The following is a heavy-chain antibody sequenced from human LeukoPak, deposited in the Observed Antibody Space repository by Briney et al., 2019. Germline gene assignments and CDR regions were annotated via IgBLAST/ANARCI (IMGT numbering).Heavy chain of an antibody. V-gene: IGHV6-1*01. D-gene: IGHD2-2*01. CDR3: ARRLTQYDCFDP. CDR1: GDIVSSNSVT. J-gene: IGHJ5*02. Sequence: SQTLSLTCAISGDIVSSNSVTWNWIRQSPSRGLEWLGRTYYRSTWYNDYAVSVRGRITVNPDTSKNRFSLHLDSVTPEDTAVYYCARRLTQYDCFDPWGQGILVTVSS. CDR2: TYYRSTWYN.